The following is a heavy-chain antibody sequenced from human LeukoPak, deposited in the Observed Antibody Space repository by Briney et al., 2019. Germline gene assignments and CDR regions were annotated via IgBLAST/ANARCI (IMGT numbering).Heavy chain of an antibody. J-gene: IGHJ4*02. V-gene: IGHV3-23*01. CDR2: ISGSGGST. D-gene: IGHD3-22*01. CDR1: GFIVSSNY. CDR3: AKAKGITMIVVVTYPFDY. Sequence: GGSLRLSCAASGFIVSSNYMSWVRQAPEKGLEWVSAISGSGGSTYYADSVKGRFTISRDKSKNTLYLQMNSLRAEDTAVYYCAKAKGITMIVVVTYPFDYWGQGTLVTVSS.